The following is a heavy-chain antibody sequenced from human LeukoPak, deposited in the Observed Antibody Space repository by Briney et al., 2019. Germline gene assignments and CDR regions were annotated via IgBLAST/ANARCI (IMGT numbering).Heavy chain of an antibody. CDR1: GYTFTSYG. CDR3: ARVGLPAYYYYMDV. Sequence: ASVKVSCKASGYTFTSYGISWVRQAPGQGLEGMGWISAYNGNANYAQKLQGRVTMTTDTSTSTAYMELRSLRSDDTAVYYCARVGLPAYYYYMDVWGKGTTVTVSS. J-gene: IGHJ6*03. CDR2: ISAYNGNA. V-gene: IGHV1-18*01.